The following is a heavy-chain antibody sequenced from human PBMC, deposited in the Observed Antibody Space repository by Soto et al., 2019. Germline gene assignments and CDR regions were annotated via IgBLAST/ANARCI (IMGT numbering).Heavy chain of an antibody. D-gene: IGHD3-10*01. CDR1: GGSISSYY. CDR3: ARDLWFPPARWFAP. V-gene: IGHV4-59*12. J-gene: IGHJ5*02. Sequence: SETLSLTCTVSGGSISSYYWSWIRQPPGKGLEWIGYIYYSGSTNYNPSLKSRVTISVDTSKNQFSLKLSSVTAADTAVYYCARDLWFPPARWFAPWGQGPLVTVSS. CDR2: IYYSGST.